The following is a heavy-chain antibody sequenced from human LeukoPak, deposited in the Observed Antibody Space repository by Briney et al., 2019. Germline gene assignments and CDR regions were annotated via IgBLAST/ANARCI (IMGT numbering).Heavy chain of an antibody. CDR1: GGSFSGYY. V-gene: IGHV4-34*01. CDR3: AREEAEYYDILTGYHNWFDP. CDR2: IYYSGST. Sequence: SETLSLTCAVYGGSFSGYYWGWIRQPPGKGLVWIGSIYYSGSTYYNPSLKSRVTMSVDTSKNQFSLKLSSVTAADTAVYYCAREEAEYYDILTGYHNWFDPWGQGTLVTVSS. J-gene: IGHJ5*02. D-gene: IGHD3-9*01.